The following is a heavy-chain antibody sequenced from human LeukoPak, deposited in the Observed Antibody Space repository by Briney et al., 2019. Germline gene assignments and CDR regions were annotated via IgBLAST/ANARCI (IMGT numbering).Heavy chain of an antibody. J-gene: IGHJ4*02. D-gene: IGHD4-17*01. CDR3: ARDSYGDHYYFGY. Sequence: PGGSLRLSCAASGFTFSSYSMNWVRQAPGKGLEWVSSISSSSSYIYYADSVKGRFTISRDNAKNSLYLQMNSLRAEDTAVYYCARDSYGDHYYFGYWGQGTLVTVSS. CDR2: ISSSSSYI. V-gene: IGHV3-21*01. CDR1: GFTFSSYS.